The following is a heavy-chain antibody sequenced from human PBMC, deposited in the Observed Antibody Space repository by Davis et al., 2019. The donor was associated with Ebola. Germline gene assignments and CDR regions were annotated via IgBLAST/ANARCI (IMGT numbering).Heavy chain of an antibody. CDR1: GFTVTSNY. CDR3: ARAPAPSAGDHFDY. CDR2: IYSGGST. D-gene: IGHD1-26*01. J-gene: IGHJ4*02. V-gene: IGHV3-53*01. Sequence: PGGSLRLSCAASGFTVTSNYMSWVRQAPGKGLEWVSIIYSGGSTYYANSVKDRFTISRDISKNALYLQMNSLRAEDTAVYYCARAPAPSAGDHFDYWGQGTLITVSS.